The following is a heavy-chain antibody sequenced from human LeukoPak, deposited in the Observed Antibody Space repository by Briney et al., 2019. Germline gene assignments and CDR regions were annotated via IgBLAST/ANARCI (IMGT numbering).Heavy chain of an antibody. CDR1: GFTFSSYW. V-gene: IGHV3-7*01. Sequence: PGGSLRLSCAASGFTFSSYWMSWVRQAPGKGLEWVANIKQDGSEKYYVDSVKGRFTISRDNAKNSLYLQMNSLRAEDTAVYYRARAKWEARFDYWGQGTLVTVSS. J-gene: IGHJ4*02. D-gene: IGHD1-26*01. CDR3: ARAKWEARFDY. CDR2: IKQDGSEK.